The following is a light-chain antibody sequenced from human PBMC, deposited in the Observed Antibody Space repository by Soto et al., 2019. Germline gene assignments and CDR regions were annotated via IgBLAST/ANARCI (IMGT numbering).Light chain of an antibody. CDR3: QHYGSSRNT. CDR2: GAS. J-gene: IGKJ5*01. V-gene: IGKV3-20*01. CDR1: ESVTSSH. Sequence: EIVLTQSPDTLSLSPGERATLSCRASESVTSSHLAWYQQKPGQAPSLLIYGASARATGIPDRFSGSGSGTDFTLTISRLEPEDFAVYYCQHYGSSRNTFGQGTRLEIK.